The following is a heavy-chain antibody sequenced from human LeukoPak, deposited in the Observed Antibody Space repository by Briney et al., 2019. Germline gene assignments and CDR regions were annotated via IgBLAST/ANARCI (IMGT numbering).Heavy chain of an antibody. Sequence: QPGGSLRLSCAASGFTFSSYAMSWVRQAPWKGLECLANIKEDGSETYYADSVKGRFTISRDNPKNLLFLQINSLRVEDTAVYYCARETPRRGETRDGYRWGQGTVVTVSS. D-gene: IGHD5-24*01. J-gene: IGHJ4*02. CDR3: ARETPRRGETRDGYR. V-gene: IGHV3-7*01. CDR2: IKEDGSET. CDR1: GFTFSSYA.